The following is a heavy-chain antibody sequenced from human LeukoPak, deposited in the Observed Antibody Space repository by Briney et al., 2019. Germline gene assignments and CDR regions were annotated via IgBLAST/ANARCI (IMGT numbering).Heavy chain of an antibody. CDR3: AKGPYCSSTSCYGLWYFDY. J-gene: IGHJ4*02. D-gene: IGHD2-2*01. CDR1: GFTFSRHG. Sequence: PGGSLRPSCAASGFTFSRHGMHWVRQAPGKGLEWVAAISDDGNNKYYIDSVKGRFTISRDNSKNTLYLQMNSLRAEDTAVYYCAKGPYCSSTSCYGLWYFDYWGQGTLVTVSS. CDR2: ISDDGNNK. V-gene: IGHV3-30*18.